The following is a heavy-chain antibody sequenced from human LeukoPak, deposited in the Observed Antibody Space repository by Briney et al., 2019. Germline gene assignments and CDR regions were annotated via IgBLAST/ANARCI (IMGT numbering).Heavy chain of an antibody. CDR1: GFTFSTYP. CDR2: ISYDGSNK. D-gene: IGHD6-13*01. J-gene: IGHJ4*02. Sequence: PGGSLRLSCEASGFTFSTYPMHWVRQAPGKGLQWVAAISYDGSNKHYADSVKGRFTISRDNSKNTLYLQMNTLRAEDTAVYYCAKDSRTTYDSSWLYYFDSWGQGTLVTVSS. V-gene: IGHV3-30*04. CDR3: AKDSRTTYDSSWLYYFDS.